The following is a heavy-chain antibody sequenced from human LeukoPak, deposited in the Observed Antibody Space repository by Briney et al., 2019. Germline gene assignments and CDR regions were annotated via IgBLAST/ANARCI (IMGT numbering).Heavy chain of an antibody. J-gene: IGHJ4*02. CDR1: GFTFSNYG. CDR2: MRYDGSAR. V-gene: IGHV3-30*02. D-gene: IGHD2-21*01. CDR3: AKDRVAMTLGIDY. Sequence: GGSLRLSCAASGFTFSNYGMHWVRQAPGKGLEWVAFMRYDGSARYYADSVKGRFTISRDNSKNTSYLQMNSLRVEDTAVNYCAKDRVAMTLGIDYWGQGTLVTVSS.